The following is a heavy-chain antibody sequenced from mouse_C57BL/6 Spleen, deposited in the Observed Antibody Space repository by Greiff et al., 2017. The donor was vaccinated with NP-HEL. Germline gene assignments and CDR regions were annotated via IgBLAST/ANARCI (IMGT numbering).Heavy chain of an antibody. CDR1: GYTFTDYE. D-gene: IGHD2-5*01. J-gene: IGHJ2*01. CDR3: TRGNYSKGGNYFDY. Sequence: VQVVESGAELVRPGASVTLSCKASGYTFTDYEMHWVKQTPVHGLEWIGAIDPETGGTAYNQKFKGKAILTADKSSSTAYMELRSLTSEDSAVYYCTRGNYSKGGNYFDYWGQGTTLTVSS. CDR2: IDPETGGT. V-gene: IGHV1-15*01.